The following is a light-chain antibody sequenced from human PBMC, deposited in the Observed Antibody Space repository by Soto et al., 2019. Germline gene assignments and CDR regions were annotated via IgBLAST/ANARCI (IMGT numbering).Light chain of an antibody. V-gene: IGLV2-23*01. J-gene: IGLJ1*01. CDR1: SSDVGSYNV. Sequence: QSALTQPASVSGSPGQSITISCTGTSSDVGSYNVVSWYQQHPGKAPKLMIYEGSKRPSGVSNRFSGSKSGNTASLTISGLQAEDEAEYYCCSYAGSSTYAFETGTKLTVL. CDR2: EGS. CDR3: CSYAGSSTYA.